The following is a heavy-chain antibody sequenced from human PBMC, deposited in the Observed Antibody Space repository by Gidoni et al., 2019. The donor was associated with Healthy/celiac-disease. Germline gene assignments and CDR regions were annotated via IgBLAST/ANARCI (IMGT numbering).Heavy chain of an antibody. Sequence: EVQLVESGGGLVKPGGSLRLSCAASGFTFSSYSRNWVRQAPGKGVEWVSAISSSSSYIYYADSVKGRFTISRDNSKNSLYLQMNSLRAEDTAVYYCARVQLLGFGESDYWGQGTLVTVSS. CDR3: ARVQLLGFGESDY. V-gene: IGHV3-21*01. CDR1: GFTFSSYS. D-gene: IGHD3-10*01. CDR2: ISSSSSYI. J-gene: IGHJ4*02.